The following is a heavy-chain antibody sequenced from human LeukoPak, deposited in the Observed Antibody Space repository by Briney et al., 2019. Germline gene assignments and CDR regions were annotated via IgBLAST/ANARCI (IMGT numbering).Heavy chain of an antibody. V-gene: IGHV3-11*05. CDR2: ISGSSIYT. CDR3: VKANGGIRYFDWYNWFDP. J-gene: IGHJ5*02. D-gene: IGHD3-9*01. CDR1: GFTFSDYH. Sequence: GGSLRLSCAASGFTFSDYHMTWIRQAPGKGLEWVSYISGSSIYTRYADSVKGRFTISRDNAKNSLYLQMNSLRAEDTAVYYCVKANGGIRYFDWYNWFDPWGQGTLVTVSS.